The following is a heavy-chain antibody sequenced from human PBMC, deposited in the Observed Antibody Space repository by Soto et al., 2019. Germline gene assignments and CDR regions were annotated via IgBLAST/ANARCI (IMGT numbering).Heavy chain of an antibody. V-gene: IGHV4-30-4*01. CDR2: IYYSGST. CDR3: ARDLVPAAIAARKGGWFDP. D-gene: IGHD2-2*02. CDR1: GGSISSGDYY. Sequence: SETLSLTCTVSGGSISSGDYYWSWIRHPPGKGLEWIGYIYYSGSTYYNPSLKSRVTISVDTSKNQFSLKLSSVTAADTAVYYCARDLVPAAIAARKGGWFDPWGQGTQVTVSS. J-gene: IGHJ5*02.